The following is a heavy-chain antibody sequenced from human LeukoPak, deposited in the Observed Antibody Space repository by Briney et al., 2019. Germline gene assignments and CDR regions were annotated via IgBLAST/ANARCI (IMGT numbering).Heavy chain of an antibody. J-gene: IGHJ4*02. D-gene: IGHD5-18*01. CDR3: ARHGGTPRSYSYGHADY. V-gene: IGHV4-59*08. CDR1: GGSISSYY. CDR2: IYYSGST. Sequence: PSETLSLTCTVSGGSISSYYWSWIRQPPGKGLEWIGYIYYSGSTNYNPSLKSRVTISVDTSKNQFSLKLSSVTAADTAVYYCARHGGTPRSYSYGHADYWGQGTLVTVSS.